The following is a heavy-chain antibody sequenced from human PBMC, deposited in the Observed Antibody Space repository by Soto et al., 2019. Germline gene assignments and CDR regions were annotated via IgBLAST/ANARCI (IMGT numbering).Heavy chain of an antibody. Sequence: PGESLKISCKGSGYSFTSYWIGWVRQTPGKGLEWMGIIYPGDSDTRYSPSFQGQVTISADKSISTAYLQWSSLKASDTAMYYCARPGRRRDDGMDVWGQGTTVTVSS. CDR1: GYSFTSYW. D-gene: IGHD6-25*01. CDR3: ARPGRRRDDGMDV. CDR2: IYPGDSDT. V-gene: IGHV5-51*01. J-gene: IGHJ6*02.